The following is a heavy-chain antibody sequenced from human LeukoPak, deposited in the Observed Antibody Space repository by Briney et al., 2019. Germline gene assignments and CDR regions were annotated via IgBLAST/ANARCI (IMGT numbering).Heavy chain of an antibody. Sequence: SETLPLTCTVSGGSISSGGYYWSWIRQHPGKGLEWIGYIYYSGSTYYNPSLKSRVTISVDTSKNQFSLKLSSVTAADTAAYYCARGAGEEWLFPPLHWGQGTLVTVSS. CDR1: GGSISSGGYY. J-gene: IGHJ4*02. D-gene: IGHD3-3*01. CDR2: IYYSGST. CDR3: ARGAGEEWLFPPLH. V-gene: IGHV4-31*03.